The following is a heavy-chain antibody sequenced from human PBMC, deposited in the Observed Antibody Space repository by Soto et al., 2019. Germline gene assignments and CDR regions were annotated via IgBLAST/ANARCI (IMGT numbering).Heavy chain of an antibody. J-gene: IGHJ5*02. CDR3: AKGVYDSSGYYVGYNWFDP. D-gene: IGHD3-22*01. CDR1: GFTFSSYA. Sequence: GGSLRLSCAASGFTFSSYAMSWVRQAPGKGLEWVSAISGSGGSTYYADSVKGRFTISRDNSKNTLYLQMNSLRAEDTAVYYCAKGVYDSSGYYVGYNWFDPWGQGTLVTVSS. CDR2: ISGSGGST. V-gene: IGHV3-23*01.